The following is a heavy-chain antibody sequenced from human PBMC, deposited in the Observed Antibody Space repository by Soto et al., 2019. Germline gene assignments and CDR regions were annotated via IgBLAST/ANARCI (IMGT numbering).Heavy chain of an antibody. J-gene: IGHJ3*02. D-gene: IGHD2-21*02. CDR1: GYSISSGYY. Sequence: SETLSLTCAVSGYSISSGYYWGWIRQPAGKGLEWIGSIYHSGSTYYNPSLKSRVTISVDTSKNQFSLKLSSVTAADTAVYYCARVRGRLYCGGDCYSVSAFDIWGQGTMVTVSS. CDR2: IYHSGST. CDR3: ARVRGRLYCGGDCYSVSAFDI. V-gene: IGHV4-38-2*01.